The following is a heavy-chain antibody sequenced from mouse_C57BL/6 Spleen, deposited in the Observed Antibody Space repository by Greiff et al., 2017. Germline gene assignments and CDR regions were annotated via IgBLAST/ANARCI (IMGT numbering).Heavy chain of an antibody. CDR1: GFTFTDYY. CDR2: IRNKANGYPT. D-gene: IGHD2-1*01. CDR3: ARLYGNYVWYFDV. V-gene: IGHV7-3*01. J-gene: IGHJ1*03. Sequence: EVKLMESGGGLVQPGGSLSLSCAASGFTFTDYYMRWVRQPPGKALEWLGFIRNKANGYPTEYSAYVKGRFTISRDNSQSILYLQMNALRAEDSATYYCARLYGNYVWYFDVWGTGTTVTVSS.